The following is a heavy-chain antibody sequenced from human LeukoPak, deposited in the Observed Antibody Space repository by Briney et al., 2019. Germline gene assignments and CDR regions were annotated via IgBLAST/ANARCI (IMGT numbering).Heavy chain of an antibody. Sequence: GGSLRLSCAASGFTFDDYSMHWVRQSPGKGLEWLSGLGWNGDIIDYADSVKGRFTISRDNAKNSLYLQMDSLKTEDTALYYCAKGSLIAASGTLFHFWGQGTRVTVSS. D-gene: IGHD6-13*01. V-gene: IGHV3-9*01. CDR3: AKGSLIAASGTLFHF. CDR2: LGWNGDII. CDR1: GFTFDDYS. J-gene: IGHJ4*02.